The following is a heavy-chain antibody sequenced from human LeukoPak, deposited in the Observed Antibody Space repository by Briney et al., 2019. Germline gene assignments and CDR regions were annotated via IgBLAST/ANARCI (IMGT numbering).Heavy chain of an antibody. J-gene: IGHJ4*02. Sequence: PGGSLRLSCVVSGFPFISYEMNWVRQAPGKGLEWASYISSGGTTIYYADSVKGRFSISRDNAKNSLYLQMNSLRAQDTAVYYCARLGWGNYFDYWGQGTLVTVSS. CDR1: GFPFISYE. D-gene: IGHD2-15*01. CDR2: ISSGGTTI. CDR3: ARLGWGNYFDY. V-gene: IGHV3-48*03.